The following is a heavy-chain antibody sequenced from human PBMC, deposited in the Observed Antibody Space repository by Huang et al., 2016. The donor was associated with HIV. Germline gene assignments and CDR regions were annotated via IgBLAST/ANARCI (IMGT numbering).Heavy chain of an antibody. V-gene: IGHV4-59*11. Sequence: QVQLQESGPGLMKPSETLSLTCSVSGGSISSHYWNWIRQPPGTGLEWIGSIYHSGDANDDPSLKSRVTISVDTSKNQFSLKLRSVTAADTAVYFCARDKHDFWSGYSRSYYFDYWGQGTLVTVSS. D-gene: IGHD3-3*01. J-gene: IGHJ4*02. CDR1: GGSISSHY. CDR2: IYHSGDA. CDR3: ARDKHDFWSGYSRSYYFDY.